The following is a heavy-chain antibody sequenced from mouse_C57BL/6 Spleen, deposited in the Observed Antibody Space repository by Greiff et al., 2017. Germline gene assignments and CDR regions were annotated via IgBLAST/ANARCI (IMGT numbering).Heavy chain of an antibody. CDR3: ASPSTTVVATPFDY. Sequence: VQLQQSGAELARPGASVKLSCKASGYTFTSYGISWVKQRTGQGLEWIGEIYPRSGNTYYNEKFKGKATLTADKSSSTAYMELRSLTSEDSAVYFCASPSTTVVATPFDYWGQGTTLTVSS. V-gene: IGHV1-81*01. CDR1: GYTFTSYG. D-gene: IGHD1-1*01. J-gene: IGHJ2*01. CDR2: IYPRSGNT.